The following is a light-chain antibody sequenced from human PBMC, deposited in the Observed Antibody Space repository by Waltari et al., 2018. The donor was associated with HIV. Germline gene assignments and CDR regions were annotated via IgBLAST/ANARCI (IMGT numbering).Light chain of an antibody. J-gene: IGKJ1*01. CDR3: QQYYSSPWT. Sequence: DIVMTQSPDSLAVSLGERATINCKSSQNLLYSSNNKDSLVWYQQKPGQPPKLLIYWASTRESGVPDRFSGSGSGTDFTLTINSLQAEDVAVYFCQQYYSSPWTFGQGTKVEVK. CDR1: QNLLYSSNNKDS. CDR2: WAS. V-gene: IGKV4-1*01.